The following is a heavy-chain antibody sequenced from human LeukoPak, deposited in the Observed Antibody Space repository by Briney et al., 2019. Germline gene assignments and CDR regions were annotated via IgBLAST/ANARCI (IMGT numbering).Heavy chain of an antibody. CDR1: GFTFSSYG. Sequence: GRSLRLSCAASGFTFSSYGMHWVRQAPGKGLVWVSRINSDGTTTEYADSVKGRFTISRDNAKNTLYLQMNSLRAEDTAVYYCARDGDRIAVAGFDYWGQGTLVTVSS. CDR2: INSDGTTT. J-gene: IGHJ4*02. V-gene: IGHV3-74*03. D-gene: IGHD6-19*01. CDR3: ARDGDRIAVAGFDY.